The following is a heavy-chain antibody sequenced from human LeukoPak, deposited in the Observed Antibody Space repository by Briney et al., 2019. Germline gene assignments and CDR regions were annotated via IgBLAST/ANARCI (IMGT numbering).Heavy chain of an antibody. D-gene: IGHD3-22*01. V-gene: IGHV3-74*01. J-gene: IGHJ4*01. Sequence: GGSLRLSCAASGFTFSNYWMNWVRQAPGKGLMWVSHINPGDGSTTGYGDSVKGRFTVSRDNAKNTLYLQMSSLKDEDTAVYYCVRDGAGTIPYDLWGQGTLVTVSS. CDR1: GFTFSNYW. CDR2: INPGDGSTT. CDR3: VRDGAGTIPYDL.